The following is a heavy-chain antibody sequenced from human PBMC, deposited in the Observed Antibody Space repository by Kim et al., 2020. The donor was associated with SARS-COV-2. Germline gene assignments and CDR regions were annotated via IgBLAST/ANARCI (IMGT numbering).Heavy chain of an antibody. Sequence: ASVKVSCKASGYTFTSYYMHWVRQAPGQGLEWMGIINPSGGSTSYAQKFQGRVTMTRDTSTSTVYMELSSLRSEDTAVYYCARNPLSYYYDSSGYSRGVLGYYGMDVWGQGTTVTVSS. V-gene: IGHV1-46*01. J-gene: IGHJ6*02. CDR3: ARNPLSYYYDSSGYSRGVLGYYGMDV. D-gene: IGHD3-22*01. CDR1: GYTFTSYY. CDR2: INPSGGST.